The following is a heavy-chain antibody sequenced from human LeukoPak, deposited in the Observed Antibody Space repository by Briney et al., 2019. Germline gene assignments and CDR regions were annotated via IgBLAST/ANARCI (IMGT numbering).Heavy chain of an antibody. V-gene: IGHV3-66*02. CDR1: GFTVSSNY. J-gene: IGHJ4*02. Sequence: GGSLRLSCAASGFTVSSNYMSWVRQAPGKGLEWVSVIYSGGSTYYADSVKGRFTISKDNSKNTLYLQMNSLRAEDTAVYYCARDYYDSSGAGSLWGQGTLVTVSS. CDR2: IYSGGST. CDR3: ARDYYDSSGAGSL. D-gene: IGHD3-22*01.